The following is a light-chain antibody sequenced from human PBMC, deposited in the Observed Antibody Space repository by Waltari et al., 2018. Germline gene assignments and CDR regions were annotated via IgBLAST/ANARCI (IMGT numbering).Light chain of an antibody. CDR3: AAWDDSLNGPV. J-gene: IGLJ3*02. CDR2: SNN. CDR1: NPNIGINT. V-gene: IGLV1-44*01. Sequence: QSVLTQPPSASGTRGQRVSISCSESNPNIGINTVNWYQQLPGTAPKLLIYSNNNRPSGVPDRFSGSKSGTSASLAINGLQSEDEAEYYCAAWDDSLNGPVFGAGTKLTVL.